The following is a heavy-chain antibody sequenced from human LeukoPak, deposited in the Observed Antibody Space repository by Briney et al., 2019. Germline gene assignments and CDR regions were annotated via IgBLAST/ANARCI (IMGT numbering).Heavy chain of an antibody. V-gene: IGHV1-2*02. CDR1: GYTFTGYY. Sequence: ASVKVSCKASGYTFTGYYMHWVRQAPRQGLEGMGWINPNSGGTNYAQKFQGRVTMTRDTSISTAYMELSRLRSDDTAVYYCARVATTYYFDYWGQGTLVTVSS. CDR3: ARVATTYYFDY. D-gene: IGHD5-12*01. J-gene: IGHJ4*02. CDR2: INPNSGGT.